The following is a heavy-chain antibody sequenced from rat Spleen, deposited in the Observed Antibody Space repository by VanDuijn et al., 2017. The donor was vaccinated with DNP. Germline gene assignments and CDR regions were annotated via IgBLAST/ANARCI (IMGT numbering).Heavy chain of an antibody. Sequence: QVQLKESGPGLVQPSQTLSLTCTVSGFSLTSYNVHWVRQPTGKGLEWIGSIWFDGTTDYNSALKSRLSNSRDTSKSQVFLKMNSLQTEDIATYYCARGAGYFDYWGQGVMVTVSS. J-gene: IGHJ2*01. CDR2: IWFDGTT. CDR1: GFSLTSYN. CDR3: ARGAGYFDY. D-gene: IGHD1-4*01. V-gene: IGHV2-30*01.